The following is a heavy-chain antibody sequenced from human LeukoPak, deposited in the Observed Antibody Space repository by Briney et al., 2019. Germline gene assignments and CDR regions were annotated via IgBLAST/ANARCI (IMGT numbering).Heavy chain of an antibody. CDR1: GFTFSNYW. CDR2: INSNGSST. V-gene: IGHV3-74*01. CDR3: AKGGATICDN. Sequence: QPGGSLTLSCAASGFTFSNYWMHWVRQAPGKGLVWVSRINSNGSSTNYADSVKGRFTISRDNAKNTPYLQMSSLRAEDTAVYYCAKGGATICDNWGQGTLVTVSS. D-gene: IGHD5-12*01. J-gene: IGHJ4*02.